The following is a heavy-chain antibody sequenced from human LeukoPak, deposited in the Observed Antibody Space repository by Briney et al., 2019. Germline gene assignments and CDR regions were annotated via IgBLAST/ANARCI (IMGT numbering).Heavy chain of an antibody. J-gene: IGHJ4*02. CDR1: GFTFSDYY. CDR3: AKAHSSSGWYELDY. D-gene: IGHD6-19*01. V-gene: IGHV3-11*01. Sequence: PGGSLRLSCAASGFTFSDYYMSWIRQAPGKGLEWVSYISSSGSTIYYADSVKGRFTISRDNSKNTLYLQMNSLRAEDTAVYYCAKAHSSSGWYELDYWGQGTLVTVSS. CDR2: ISSSGSTI.